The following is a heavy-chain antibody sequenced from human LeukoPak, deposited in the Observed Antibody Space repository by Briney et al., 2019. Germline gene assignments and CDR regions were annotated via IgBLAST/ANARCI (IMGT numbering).Heavy chain of an antibody. D-gene: IGHD5-12*01. CDR1: GYTFTGYY. J-gene: IGHJ5*02. CDR2: INPNSGGT. V-gene: IGHV1-2*06. Sequence: ASVKVSCKASGYTFTGYYMHWVRQAPGHGLEWMGRINPNSGGTNYAQKFQGRVTMTRDTSISTAYMELSRLRSDDTAVYYCARESGYSGYDGWFDPWGQGTLVTVSS. CDR3: ARESGYSGYDGWFDP.